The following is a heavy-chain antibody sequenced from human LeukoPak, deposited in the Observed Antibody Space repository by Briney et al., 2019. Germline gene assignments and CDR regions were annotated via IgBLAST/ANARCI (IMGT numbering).Heavy chain of an antibody. CDR2: IYYSGNT. J-gene: IGHJ5*02. D-gene: IGHD3-22*01. CDR3: ARGLRAASTPFDP. V-gene: IGHV4-39*07. Sequence: SETLSLTCTVSGGSISSSVYHWGWIRQPPGKGLEWIGSIYYSGNTQYKSSLNSRGTISVDTSKNKFSLKLTSVTAAHTALSYCARGLRAASTPFDPWGQGTLVTVSS. CDR1: GGSISSSVYH.